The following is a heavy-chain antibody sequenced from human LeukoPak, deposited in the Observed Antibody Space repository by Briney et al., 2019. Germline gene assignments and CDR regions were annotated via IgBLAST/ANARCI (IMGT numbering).Heavy chain of an antibody. J-gene: IGHJ4*02. D-gene: IGHD4-11*01. CDR2: ISWNGVNI. Sequence: GGSLILSCAASRFTFDEHSMHWVWQVPGKGLEWVSGISWNGVNIGYVDSVKGRFTISRDNAKNSLFLEMNGLRVEDTAVYYCATLDSFFDCWGQGTLVAVSS. CDR1: RFTFDEHS. CDR3: ATLDSFFDC. V-gene: IGHV3-9*01.